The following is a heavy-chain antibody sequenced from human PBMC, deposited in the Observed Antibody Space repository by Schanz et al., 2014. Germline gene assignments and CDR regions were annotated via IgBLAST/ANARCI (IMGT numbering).Heavy chain of an antibody. CDR2: IKSKTDGGTT. V-gene: IGHV3-15*01. CDR3: TSAVRATFGYFAY. CDR1: GFTLSNAW. Sequence: EVHLVESGGGLVKPGGSLRLSCAASGFTLSNAWMSWVRQAPGKGVEWVGRIKSKTDGGTTDFAAPVKGRFSISRDDSKNTLYLQMNSLKTKDTAVYYCTSAVRATFGYFAYWGQGTLLVTVSS. D-gene: IGHD2-15*01. J-gene: IGHJ4*02.